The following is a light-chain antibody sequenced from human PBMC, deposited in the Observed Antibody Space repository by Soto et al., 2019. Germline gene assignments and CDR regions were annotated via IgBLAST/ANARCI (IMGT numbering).Light chain of an antibody. CDR2: AAS. V-gene: IGKV1-39*01. CDR3: QQYGRT. CDR1: QSISSY. J-gene: IGKJ3*01. Sequence: DIQITQSPSTLSASVGDRVTITCRASQSISSYLNWYQQKPGKAPKLLIYAASSLQTGVPSRFSGSRSGTDFTLTISRLEPKDFAVYYCQQYGRTFGPGTKVDIK.